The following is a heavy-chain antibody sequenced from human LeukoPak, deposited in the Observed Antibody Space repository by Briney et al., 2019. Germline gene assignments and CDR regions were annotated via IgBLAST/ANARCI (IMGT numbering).Heavy chain of an antibody. V-gene: IGHV3-15*01. CDR3: TTAITMVRGVINY. J-gene: IGHJ4*02. Sequence: GGSLRLSCAASGFTFSNAWMSWVRQAPGKGLEWVGRIKSKTDGGTTDYAAPVKGRFTISRDDSKNTLYLQMNSLKTEDTAVYYCTTAITMVRGVINYWGQGTLVTVSS. D-gene: IGHD3-10*01. CDR2: IKSKTDGGTT. CDR1: GFTFSNAW.